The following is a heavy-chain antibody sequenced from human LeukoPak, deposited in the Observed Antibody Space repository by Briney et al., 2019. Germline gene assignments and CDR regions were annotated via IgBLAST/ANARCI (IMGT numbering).Heavy chain of an antibody. Sequence: GGSLRLSCAASGFTFSSYGMHWVRQAPGKGLEWVAVISYDGSNKYYADSVKGRFTISRDNSKNTLFLQMNSLRAEDTAVYYCAELGITMIGGVWGKGTTVTISS. CDR3: AELGITMIGGV. CDR2: ISYDGSNK. J-gene: IGHJ6*04. CDR1: GFTFSSYG. D-gene: IGHD3-10*02. V-gene: IGHV3-30*18.